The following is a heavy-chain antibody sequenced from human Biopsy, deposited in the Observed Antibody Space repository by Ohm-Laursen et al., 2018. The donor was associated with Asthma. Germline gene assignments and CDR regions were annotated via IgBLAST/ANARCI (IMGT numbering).Heavy chain of an antibody. Sequence: GSSVKVSYKASGDSISNYAISWVRQAPGQGLEWMGGLIPVLGTPDHAQMFEGRVTITADESTSTAYMELSSLSSEDTAVYYCARGYSGSDRIVYYYSGLEVWGQGTTVTVSS. CDR1: GDSISNYA. D-gene: IGHD5-12*01. CDR2: LIPVLGTP. J-gene: IGHJ6*02. CDR3: ARGYSGSDRIVYYYSGLEV. V-gene: IGHV1-69*01.